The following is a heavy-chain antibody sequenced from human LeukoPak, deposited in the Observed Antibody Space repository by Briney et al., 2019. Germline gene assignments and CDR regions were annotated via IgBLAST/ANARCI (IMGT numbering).Heavy chain of an antibody. V-gene: IGHV3-74*01. CDR1: GFIFSSFW. CDR3: GRGMRDYYGLDY. CDR2: INSDGRKT. J-gene: IGHJ4*02. D-gene: IGHD3-10*01. Sequence: PGGSLRLSCAASGFIFSSFWMHWVRQVPGKGLVWVSHINSDGRKTDYADSVRGRFTISRDNAKNTLYLQMNRLTVEDTAAYYCGRGMRDYYGLDYWGQGILVTVSS.